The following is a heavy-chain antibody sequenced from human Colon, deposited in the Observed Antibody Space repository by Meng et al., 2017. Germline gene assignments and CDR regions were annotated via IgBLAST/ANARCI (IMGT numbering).Heavy chain of an antibody. CDR3: ARVADFWGGRQYYFDY. CDR1: GGSISSSNW. D-gene: IGHD3-3*01. V-gene: IGHV4-4*02. J-gene: IGHJ4*02. CDR2: IFHSGST. Sequence: QVQLQESGPGLVKPSGTLSLTCDVYGGSISSSNWWSWVRQPPGKGLEWIGEIFHSGSTNYNPSLKSRVNISVDKSKNEFSLKVRSVTAADTAVYYCARVADFWGGRQYYFDYWGQGSLVTVSS.